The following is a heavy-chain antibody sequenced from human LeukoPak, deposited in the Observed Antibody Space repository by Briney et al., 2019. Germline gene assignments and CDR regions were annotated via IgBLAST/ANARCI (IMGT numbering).Heavy chain of an antibody. Sequence: GGSLRLSCAASGFTFSSYGMHWVRQAAGKGLEWVAVIWYDGSNKYYADSVKGRFTISRDNSKNTLYLQMNCLRAEDTAVYYCAREFRASSGYYFNYYYGMDVWGQGTTVTVSS. J-gene: IGHJ6*02. CDR2: IWYDGSNK. CDR3: AREFRASSGYYFNYYYGMDV. V-gene: IGHV3-33*01. CDR1: GFTFSSYG. D-gene: IGHD3-22*01.